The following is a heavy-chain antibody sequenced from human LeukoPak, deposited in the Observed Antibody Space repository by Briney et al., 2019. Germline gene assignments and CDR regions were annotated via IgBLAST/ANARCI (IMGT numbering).Heavy chain of an antibody. V-gene: IGHV4-59*12. Sequence: KTSETLSLTCTVSGGSISSYYWSWIRQPPGKGLEWIGYIYYSGSTNYNPSLKSRVTISVDTSKNQFSLKLSSVTAADTAVYYCARVGNWNDGYGMDVWGQGTTVTVSS. CDR3: ARVGNWNDGYGMDV. D-gene: IGHD1-20*01. CDR2: IYYSGST. J-gene: IGHJ6*02. CDR1: GGSISSYY.